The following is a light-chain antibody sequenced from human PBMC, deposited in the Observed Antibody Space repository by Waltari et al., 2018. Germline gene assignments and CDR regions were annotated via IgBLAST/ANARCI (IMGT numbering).Light chain of an antibody. Sequence: EIVMTQSPASLSLSPGERASLSCRASQSVSTNLAWYQQIPGQAPRLLIYGASTRATGIPATFSGSGSGSEFTLTISSLQSEDFGVYYCQQYNDWPPWTFGQGTKVEIK. CDR2: GAS. J-gene: IGKJ1*01. CDR3: QQYNDWPPWT. CDR1: QSVSTN. V-gene: IGKV3-15*01.